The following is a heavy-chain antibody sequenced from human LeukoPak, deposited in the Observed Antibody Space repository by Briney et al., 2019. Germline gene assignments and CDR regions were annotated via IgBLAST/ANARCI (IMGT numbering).Heavy chain of an antibody. CDR3: AKGLRFLEWPRDAFDI. Sequence: GGSLRLSCAASGFTFSSYPMIWLPQARGKGREWVSSISGSGGSTYYADSVKGRFTISRDNTKNTIYQQMNSRRAEDTAVYYCAKGLRFLEWPRDAFDIWGQGTMVTVSS. CDR2: ISGSGGST. D-gene: IGHD3-3*01. V-gene: IGHV3-23*01. CDR1: GFTFSSYP. J-gene: IGHJ3*02.